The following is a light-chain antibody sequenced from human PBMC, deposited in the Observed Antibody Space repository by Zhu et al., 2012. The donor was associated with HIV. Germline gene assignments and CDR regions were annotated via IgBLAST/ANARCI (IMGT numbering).Light chain of an antibody. V-gene: IGKV3-11*01. CDR3: QQRNSNWFT. CDR1: RSVSSF. Sequence: IVLTQSPATLSLSPGERATVSCRASRSVSSFLAWYQQKPGQAPRLLIYDSSKRAAGIPPRFSGSGSGTDFTLTISSLEPEDSAVYYCQQRNSNWFTFGGGTKVEIK. J-gene: IGKJ4*01. CDR2: DSS.